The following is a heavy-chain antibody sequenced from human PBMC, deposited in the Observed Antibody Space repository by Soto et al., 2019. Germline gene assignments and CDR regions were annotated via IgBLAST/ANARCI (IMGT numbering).Heavy chain of an antibody. CDR1: GGTFSSCA. Sequence: SVKVSCKASGGTFSSCAISWVRQAPGQGLEWMGGIIPIFGTANYAQKFQGRVTITADESTSTAYMELSSLRSEDTAVYYCARAGEDYSHNWFDPWGQGTLVTVSS. D-gene: IGHD4-4*01. J-gene: IGHJ5*02. CDR3: ARAGEDYSHNWFDP. V-gene: IGHV1-69*13. CDR2: IIPIFGTA.